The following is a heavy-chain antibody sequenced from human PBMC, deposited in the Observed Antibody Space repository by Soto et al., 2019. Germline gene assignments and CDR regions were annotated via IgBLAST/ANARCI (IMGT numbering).Heavy chain of an antibody. V-gene: IGHV3-23*01. CDR1: GFMFNTYA. CDR2: ISGGDGST. J-gene: IGHJ6*02. CDR3: TRAHILCRGSYSTYDYCPLDV. Sequence: GGSLRLSCAASGFMFNTYALSWVRQAPGRGPEWVSVISGGDGSTSYADAVKGRFTISRDNSRNTRYLQRNSLRPEDTAVYYCTRAHILCRGSYSTYDYCPLDVWGQGTTVTVSS. D-gene: IGHD1-26*01.